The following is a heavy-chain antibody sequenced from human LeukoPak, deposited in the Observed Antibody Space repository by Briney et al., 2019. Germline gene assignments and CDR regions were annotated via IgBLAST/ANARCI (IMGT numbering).Heavy chain of an antibody. J-gene: IGHJ3*02. CDR2: ISVKNGNT. CDR1: GYTFTSYG. Sequence: ASVKVSCKASGYTFTSYGISWVRQAPGQGLEWMGWISVKNGNTNYAQKFQGRVTMTTDTSTATAYMELRSLRSDDTAVYFCAREFWEPMAFDIWGQGTMVTVSS. CDR3: AREFWEPMAFDI. V-gene: IGHV1-18*01. D-gene: IGHD3-3*01.